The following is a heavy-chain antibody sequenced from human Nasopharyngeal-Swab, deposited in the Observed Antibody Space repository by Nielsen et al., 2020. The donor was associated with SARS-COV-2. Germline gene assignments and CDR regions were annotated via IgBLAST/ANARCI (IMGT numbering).Heavy chain of an antibody. V-gene: IGHV3-33*01. CDR3: ARDVNDYWTGYLY. J-gene: IGHJ4*02. Sequence: VCEAPGKGLEWVAVTWYDGSTKYYADFLKVRFTISRDNSKNRLYLQMNSQSVEDKAVYYCARDVNDYWTGYLYWGQGALVTVSS. CDR2: TWYDGSTK. D-gene: IGHD3/OR15-3a*01.